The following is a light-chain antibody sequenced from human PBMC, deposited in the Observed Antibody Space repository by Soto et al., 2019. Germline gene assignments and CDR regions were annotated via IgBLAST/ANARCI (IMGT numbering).Light chain of an antibody. CDR2: DAS. CDR3: RAIT. Sequence: EIVLTXSPAXLSLSPXEXATLSCRASQSISSYLAWYQQKPGQAPRLLIYDASNRATGIPARFSGSGSGTDFTLPISSLEPEDFAVYYCRAITFGQGTRLEI. CDR1: QSISSY. J-gene: IGKJ5*01. V-gene: IGKV3-11*01.